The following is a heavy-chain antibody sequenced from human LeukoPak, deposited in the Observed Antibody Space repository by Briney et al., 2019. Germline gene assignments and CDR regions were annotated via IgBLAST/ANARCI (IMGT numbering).Heavy chain of an antibody. V-gene: IGHV4-39*07. J-gene: IGHJ3*02. CDR2: IYYSGST. CDR1: GGSISSSSYY. CDR3: ARDTAGYFDWVTPHVFDI. Sequence: SETLSLTCTVSGGSISSSSYYWGWIRQPPGKGLEWIGSIYYSGSTYYNPSLKSRVTISVDTSKNQFSLKLSSVTAADTAVYYCARDTAGYFDWVTPHVFDIWGQGTMVTVSS. D-gene: IGHD3-9*01.